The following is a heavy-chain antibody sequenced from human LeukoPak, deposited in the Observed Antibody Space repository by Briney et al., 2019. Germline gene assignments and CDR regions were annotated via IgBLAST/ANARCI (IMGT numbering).Heavy chain of an antibody. V-gene: IGHV3-53*01. Sequence: GGSLRLSCAASGFTVSSNYMSWVRQAPGKGLEWVSVIYSGGSTYYVDSVKGRFTISRDNSKNTLYLQMNSLRAEDTAVYYCARVVAAVGAFDIWGQGTMVTVSS. CDR2: IYSGGST. CDR3: ARVVAAVGAFDI. J-gene: IGHJ3*02. CDR1: GFTVSSNY. D-gene: IGHD6-13*01.